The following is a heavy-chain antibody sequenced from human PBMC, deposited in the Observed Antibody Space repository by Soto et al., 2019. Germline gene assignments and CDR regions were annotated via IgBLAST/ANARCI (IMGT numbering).Heavy chain of an antibody. V-gene: IGHV3-15*01. Sequence: GGSLRLSCAASGFTFSNAWMSWLRQAPGKGLEWVGNIKSKTDGGTTDYAAPVKGRFTISRDDSKNTLYLQMNRLKTADTAVYYCTTDPLPQVWGQGTTVTVSS. CDR3: TTDPLPQV. CDR1: GFTFSNAW. J-gene: IGHJ6*02. CDR2: IKSKTDGGTT.